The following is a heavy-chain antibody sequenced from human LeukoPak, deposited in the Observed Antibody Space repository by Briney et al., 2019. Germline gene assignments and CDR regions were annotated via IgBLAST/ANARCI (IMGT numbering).Heavy chain of an antibody. CDR2: ISYDGSNK. CDR1: GFTFSSYA. D-gene: IGHD2-15*01. V-gene: IGHV3-30-3*01. Sequence: PGRSLRLSCAASGFTFSSYAMHWVRQAPGKGLEWVAVISYDGSNKYYADSVKGRFTISRDNSKNTLYLQMNSLRAEDTAVYYCARVGGCSSPTCYYYYGMDVWGQGTTVTISS. CDR3: ARVGGCSSPTCYYYYGMDV. J-gene: IGHJ6*02.